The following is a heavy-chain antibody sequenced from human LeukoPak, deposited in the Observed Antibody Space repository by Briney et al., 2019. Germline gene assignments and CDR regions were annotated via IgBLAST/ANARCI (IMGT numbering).Heavy chain of an antibody. Sequence: SQTLSLTCTVSGGSISSGGYYWSWLRQHPGKGLEWIGYIYYSGSTYYNPSLKSRVTISVDTSKNQFSLKLSSVTAADTAVYYCARMRGYSYGKIDYWGQGTLVTVSS. V-gene: IGHV4-31*03. CDR1: GGSISSGGYY. J-gene: IGHJ4*02. D-gene: IGHD5-18*01. CDR2: IYYSGST. CDR3: ARMRGYSYGKIDY.